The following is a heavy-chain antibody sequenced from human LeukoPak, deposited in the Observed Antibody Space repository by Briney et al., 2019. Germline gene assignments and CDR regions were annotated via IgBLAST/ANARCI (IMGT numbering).Heavy chain of an antibody. CDR3: AKPSNYYGSATDAFDF. Sequence: SETLSLTCSVSGDSIIGYYWGWIRQPPGKGLEWIGNIYYTGNTYYNSSLKSRVTISLDTSKNQFSLKVISMTAADTAVYYCAKPSNYYGSATDAFDFWGQGTMVTVSS. V-gene: IGHV4-39*07. J-gene: IGHJ3*01. D-gene: IGHD3-10*01. CDR2: IYYTGNT. CDR1: GDSIIGYY.